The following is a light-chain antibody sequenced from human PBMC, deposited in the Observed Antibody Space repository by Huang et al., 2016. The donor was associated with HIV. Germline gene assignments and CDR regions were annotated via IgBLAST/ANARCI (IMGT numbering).Light chain of an antibody. Sequence: DIVMTQSPDSLAVSLGQRATINCKSSQSVLFSLNSKNYLAWSQQKPGQPPKLLIYGASTRQSGVPDRCSGGGSGTDFTLTISSLQAEDGALYYCQQYYSSWTFGQGTKVEIK. CDR3: QQYYSSWT. CDR1: QSVLFSLNSKNY. J-gene: IGKJ1*01. V-gene: IGKV4-1*01. CDR2: GAS.